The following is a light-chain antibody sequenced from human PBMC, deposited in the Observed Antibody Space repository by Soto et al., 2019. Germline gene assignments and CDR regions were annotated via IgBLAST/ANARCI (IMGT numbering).Light chain of an antibody. Sequence: DIQMTQSPSSLSASVGDRVTITCRASQDISTYLAWFQQKPGKAPKSLIYGASNLQSGDPSRFSGSGSGTVFTLTISSLQPEDFATYYCQQYNGYPYTFGQGTKLEIK. J-gene: IGKJ2*01. CDR1: QDISTY. CDR2: GAS. CDR3: QQYNGYPYT. V-gene: IGKV1-16*01.